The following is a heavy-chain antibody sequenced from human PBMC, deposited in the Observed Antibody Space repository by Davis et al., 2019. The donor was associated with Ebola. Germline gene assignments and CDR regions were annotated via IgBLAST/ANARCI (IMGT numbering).Heavy chain of an antibody. CDR1: VLTFSSYA. D-gene: IGHD3-3*01. Sequence: GVSLRLSCADSVLTFSSYAMTWVRQAPGKGLEWVSAISGSGGTTYYAGSVKGRFTVSRGNSKKTLYLQMNSMRAEDTAVYYCAKSGLSFGVVKYHYGMDVWGKGTTVTVSS. CDR2: ISGSGGTT. CDR3: AKSGLSFGVVKYHYGMDV. V-gene: IGHV3-23*01. J-gene: IGHJ6*04.